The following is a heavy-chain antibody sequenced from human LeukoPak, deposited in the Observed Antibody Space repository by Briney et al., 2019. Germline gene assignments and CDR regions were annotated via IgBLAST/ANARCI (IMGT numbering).Heavy chain of an antibody. D-gene: IGHD5-24*01. CDR2: IYTSGST. CDR1: GGSISSGSYY. CDR3: ARDNEMAMDY. J-gene: IGHJ4*02. Sequence: SETLSLTCTVSGGSISSGSYYWSWIRQPAGKGLEWIGRIYTSGSTNYNPSLKSRVTISVDTSKNQFSLKLSSVTAADTAVYYCARDNEMAMDYWGQGTLVTVSS. V-gene: IGHV4-61*02.